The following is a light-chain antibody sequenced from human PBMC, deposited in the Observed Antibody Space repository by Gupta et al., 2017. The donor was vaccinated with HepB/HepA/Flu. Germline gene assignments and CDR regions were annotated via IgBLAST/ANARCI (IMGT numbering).Light chain of an antibody. V-gene: IGKV1-9*01. Sequence: DIQLTQSPSFLSASVGDRVTITCRASQGISSYLAWYQQKPGKAPKLLIYAASTLQSGVPSRFSGSGSGTEFTLTISSLQPEDFATYYPLTFGGGTKVEIK. CDR3: LT. CDR2: AAS. CDR1: QGISSY. J-gene: IGKJ4*01.